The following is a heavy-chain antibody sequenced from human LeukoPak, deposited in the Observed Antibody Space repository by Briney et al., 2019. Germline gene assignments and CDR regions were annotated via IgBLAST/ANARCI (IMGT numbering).Heavy chain of an antibody. CDR1: GGTFSSYA. J-gene: IGHJ4*02. Sequence: SVKVSCKASGGTFSSYAISWVRQAPGQGLEWMGGIIPIFGTANYAQKFQGRVTITADKSTSTAYLELSSLRSEDTAVYYCARVYYYGSGSYFDYWGQGTLVTVSS. D-gene: IGHD3-10*01. V-gene: IGHV1-69*06. CDR3: ARVYYYGSGSYFDY. CDR2: IIPIFGTA.